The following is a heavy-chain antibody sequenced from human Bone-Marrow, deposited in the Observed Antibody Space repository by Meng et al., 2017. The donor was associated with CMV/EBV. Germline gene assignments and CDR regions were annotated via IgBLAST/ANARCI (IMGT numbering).Heavy chain of an antibody. J-gene: IGHJ6*02. V-gene: IGHV3-23*01. CDR2: ISGSGGST. CDR3: AKEPSSTYYDFWSGYYYYYYGMDV. D-gene: IGHD3-3*01. CDR1: GFTFSSYA. Sequence: GESLKISCAASGFTFSSYAMSWVRQAPGKGLEWVSAISGSGGSTYYADSVKGRFTISRDNSKNTLYLQMNSLRAEDTAVYYCAKEPSSTYYDFWSGYYYYYYGMDVWGQGTTVTVSS.